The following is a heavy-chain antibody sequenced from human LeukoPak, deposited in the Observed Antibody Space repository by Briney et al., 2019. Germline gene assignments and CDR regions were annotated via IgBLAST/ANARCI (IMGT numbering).Heavy chain of an antibody. Sequence: SETLSLTCAVYGGSFSGYYWSWIRQPPGKGLEWIGEINHSGSTNYNPSLKSRVTISVDTSKNQFSLKLSSVTAADTAVYYCARGHSGYAPGDYYYGMDVWGQGTTVTVSS. D-gene: IGHD5-12*01. V-gene: IGHV4-34*01. CDR2: INHSGST. CDR3: ARGHSGYAPGDYYYGMDV. CDR1: GGSFSGYY. J-gene: IGHJ6*02.